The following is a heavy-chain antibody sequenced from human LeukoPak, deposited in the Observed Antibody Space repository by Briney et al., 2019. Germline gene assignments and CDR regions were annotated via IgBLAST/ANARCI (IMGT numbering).Heavy chain of an antibody. CDR3: AKENSGWIWSGTSPPFDP. CDR1: GFTFSSYA. J-gene: IGHJ5*02. V-gene: IGHV3-23*01. D-gene: IGHD3-3*01. Sequence: PGGSLILSCAASGFTFSSYAMSWVRQAPGKGLEWVSAISGSGGSTYYADSVKGRFTISRDNSKNTLYLQMNSLRAEDTAVYYCAKENSGWIWSGTSPPFDPWGQGTLVTVSS. CDR2: ISGSGGST.